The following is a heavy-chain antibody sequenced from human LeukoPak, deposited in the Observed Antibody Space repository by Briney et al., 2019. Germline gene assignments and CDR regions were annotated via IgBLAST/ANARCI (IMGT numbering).Heavy chain of an antibody. CDR1: GFTFTTNW. CDR2: IKEDGSKV. J-gene: IGHJ4*02. CDR3: ARESTVAGTIFDF. D-gene: IGHD6-19*01. V-gene: IGHV3-7*04. Sequence: PGGSLRLSCAASGFTFTTNWMSWVRQTPGKGLEWVANIKEDGSKVYYVDSVRGRFTISRDNAKNSLYLQMDSLRAEDTAVYYCARESTVAGTIFDFWGRGTLVTVSS.